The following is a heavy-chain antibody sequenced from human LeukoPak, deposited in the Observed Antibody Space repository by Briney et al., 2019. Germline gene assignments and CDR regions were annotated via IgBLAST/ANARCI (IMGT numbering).Heavy chain of an antibody. CDR1: GGSISSYY. V-gene: IGHV4-59*01. Sequence: SETLSLTCTVSGGSISSYYWSWIRQSPGKGLEWIGYVYYSGSTNYNPSHKSRVTISVDTSENQFSLKLSSVTAADTAVYYCARSELLWFGGVNSGFDYWGQGTLVTVSS. CDR2: VYYSGST. D-gene: IGHD3-10*01. CDR3: ARSELLWFGGVNSGFDY. J-gene: IGHJ4*02.